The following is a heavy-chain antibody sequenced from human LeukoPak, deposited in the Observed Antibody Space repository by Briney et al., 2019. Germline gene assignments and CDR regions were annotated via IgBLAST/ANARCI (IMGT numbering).Heavy chain of an antibody. D-gene: IGHD5-12*01. Sequence: ASVKVSCKTSGYIFSNYDISWVRQAPGQGLEWMGCISPYNGDTNYAQEFQDRVTLTTDTSTSTAYMDLRSLRSDDTAIYYCARAGGGYDDYWGQGALVTVSP. J-gene: IGHJ4*02. V-gene: IGHV1-18*04. CDR1: GYIFSNYD. CDR2: ISPYNGDT. CDR3: ARAGGGYDDY.